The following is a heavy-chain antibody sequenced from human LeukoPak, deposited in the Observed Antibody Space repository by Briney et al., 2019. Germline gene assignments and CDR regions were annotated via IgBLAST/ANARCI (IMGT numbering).Heavy chain of an antibody. V-gene: IGHV1-2*02. CDR3: ARLYSGSYYSVAFDI. D-gene: IGHD1-26*01. Sequence: ASVKVSCKASGYTFTGYYMHWVRQAPGQGLEWMGWINTNSGGTNYAQKFQGRVTMTRDTSISTAYMELSRLRSEDMAVYYCARLYSGSYYSVAFDIWGQGTMVTVSS. CDR1: GYTFTGYY. J-gene: IGHJ3*02. CDR2: INTNSGGT.